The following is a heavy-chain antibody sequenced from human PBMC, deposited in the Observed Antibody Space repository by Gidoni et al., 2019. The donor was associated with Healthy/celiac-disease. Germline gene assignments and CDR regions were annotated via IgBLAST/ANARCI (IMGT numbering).Heavy chain of an antibody. D-gene: IGHD1-7*01. Sequence: QVQLQQWGAGLLKPSETLSLTCAVYGGSFSGYYWSWIRQPPGKGLEWIGEINHSGSTNYNPSLKSRVTRSVDTSKNQFSLKLSSVTAADTAVYYCARGGITGTHRRDYYYMDVWGKGTTVTVSS. CDR2: INHSGST. CDR1: GGSFSGYY. J-gene: IGHJ6*03. CDR3: ARGGITGTHRRDYYYMDV. V-gene: IGHV4-34*01.